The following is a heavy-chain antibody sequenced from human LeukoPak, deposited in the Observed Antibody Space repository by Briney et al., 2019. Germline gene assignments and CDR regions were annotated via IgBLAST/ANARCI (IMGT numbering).Heavy chain of an antibody. V-gene: IGHV1-8*03. Sequence: GASVKVSCKASGYTFTSYDINWVRQATGQGLEWMGWMNPSSGNTGYAQKFQGRVTITRNTSISTAYMELSSLRSEDTAVYYCARVSSIAVRPPFGNWGQETLVTVSS. J-gene: IGHJ4*02. CDR3: ARVSSIAVRPPFGN. D-gene: IGHD6-6*01. CDR2: MNPSSGNT. CDR1: GYTFTSYD.